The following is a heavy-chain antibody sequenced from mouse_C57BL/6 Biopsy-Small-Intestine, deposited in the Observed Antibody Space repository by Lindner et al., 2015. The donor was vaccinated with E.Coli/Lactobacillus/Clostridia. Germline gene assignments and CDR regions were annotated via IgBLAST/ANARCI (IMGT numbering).Heavy chain of an antibody. V-gene: IGHV1-77*01. CDR2: ISPYSGRA. D-gene: IGHD1-1*01. CDR3: ARLRSTETINDVLDV. Sequence: SVKVSCKASGYTFSNHDINWVRRAPGQGLEWMGWISPYSGRANSAQKFRGRVTMTTDASTGTVYMELRNLRSDDTGVYFCARLRSTETINDVLDVWGQGTSVTVSS. CDR1: GYTFSNHD. J-gene: IGHJ1*01.